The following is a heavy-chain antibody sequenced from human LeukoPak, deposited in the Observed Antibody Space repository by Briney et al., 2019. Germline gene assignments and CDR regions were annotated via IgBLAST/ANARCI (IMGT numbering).Heavy chain of an antibody. V-gene: IGHV3-48*03. CDR3: AREQMQDGSESAFDI. J-gene: IGHJ3*02. D-gene: IGHD2-15*01. CDR1: GFTFSSYE. Sequence: GGSLRLSCAASGFTFSSYEMNWVRQAPGQGLEWVSYIRGSGSPIYYADSVKRRITISRDNAKNSLYLQMNSMRAEDTDVYYCAREQMQDGSESAFDIWGQGTMVTVSS. CDR2: IRGSGSPI.